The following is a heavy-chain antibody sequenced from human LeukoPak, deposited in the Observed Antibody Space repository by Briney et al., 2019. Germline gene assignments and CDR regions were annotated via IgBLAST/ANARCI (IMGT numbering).Heavy chain of an antibody. CDR1: GGTFSSYA. Sequence: GASVKVSCKASGGTFSSYAISWVRQAPGQGLEWMGGIIPIFGTANYAQKFQGRVTITADESTSTAYMELSSLRSEDTAVYYCARDEYYYDSSGYNPGYFDYWGQGTLVTVSS. D-gene: IGHD3-22*01. V-gene: IGHV1-69*13. CDR3: ARDEYYYDSSGYNPGYFDY. J-gene: IGHJ4*02. CDR2: IIPIFGTA.